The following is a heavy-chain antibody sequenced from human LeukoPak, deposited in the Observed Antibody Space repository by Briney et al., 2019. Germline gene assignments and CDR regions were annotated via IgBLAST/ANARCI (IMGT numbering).Heavy chain of an antibody. Sequence: SSETLSLTCAVYGGSFSGYYWSWIRQPPGKGLEWIGEISHSGSTNYNPSLKSRVTISVDTSKNQFSLKLSSVTAADTAVYYCARGPSGPGYYGMDVWGQGTTVTVSS. D-gene: IGHD3-10*01. CDR3: ARGPSGPGYYGMDV. CDR2: ISHSGST. J-gene: IGHJ6*02. V-gene: IGHV4-34*01. CDR1: GGSFSGYY.